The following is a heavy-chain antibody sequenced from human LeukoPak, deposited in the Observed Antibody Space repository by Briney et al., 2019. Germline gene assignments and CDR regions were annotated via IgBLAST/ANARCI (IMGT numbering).Heavy chain of an antibody. D-gene: IGHD2-21*02. Sequence: PGGSLRLSCAASGFTFSSYAMSWVRQAPGKGLEWVSGISGSGGSTYYADSVKGRFTISRDNSKNTLYLQMNSLRAEDTAVYYCAKARIVVVTPGAFDIWGQGTMVTVSS. CDR1: GFTFSSYA. V-gene: IGHV3-23*01. J-gene: IGHJ3*02. CDR2: ISGSGGST. CDR3: AKARIVVVTPGAFDI.